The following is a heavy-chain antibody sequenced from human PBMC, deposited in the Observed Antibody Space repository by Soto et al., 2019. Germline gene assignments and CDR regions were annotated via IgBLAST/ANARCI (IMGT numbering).Heavy chain of an antibody. CDR3: ARVGGYNWFDT. J-gene: IGHJ5*02. CDR2: IDSDGTST. V-gene: IGHV3-74*01. CDR1: GFTFSSYW. Sequence: EVQLVESGGGLVQPGGSLRLSCAGSGFTFSSYWMHWVRQVPGKGLLWVSRIDSDGTSTNYADSVKGRFTIARDNAKNKLYLQMNSLRAEDAGVYYCARVGGYNWFDTWGQGTLVTVSS.